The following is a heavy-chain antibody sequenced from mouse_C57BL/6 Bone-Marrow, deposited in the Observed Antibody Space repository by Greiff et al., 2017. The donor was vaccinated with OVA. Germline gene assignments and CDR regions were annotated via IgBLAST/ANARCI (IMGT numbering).Heavy chain of an antibody. D-gene: IGHD2-1*01. Sequence: VKLQESGAELARPGASVKLSCKASGYTFTSYGISWVKQRTGQGLEWIGEIYPRSGNTYYNEKFKGKATLTADKSSSTAYMELRSLTSEDSAVYFCARWNIYGNYDWFAYWGQGTLVTVSA. CDR2: IYPRSGNT. V-gene: IGHV1-81*01. CDR3: ARWNIYGNYDWFAY. J-gene: IGHJ3*01. CDR1: GYTFTSYG.